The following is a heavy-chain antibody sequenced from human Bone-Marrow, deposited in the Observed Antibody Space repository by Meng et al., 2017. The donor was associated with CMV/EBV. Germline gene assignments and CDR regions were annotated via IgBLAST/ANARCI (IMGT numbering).Heavy chain of an antibody. CDR3: AKSMYCSGGSCYPLDY. J-gene: IGHJ4*02. CDR1: GFTFSSYW. CDR2: INSDGSST. V-gene: IGHV3-74*01. D-gene: IGHD2-15*01. Sequence: GESLKISCAASGFTFSSYWMHWVRQAPGKGLVWVSRINSDGSSTSYADSVKGRFTISRDNAKNTLYLQMNSLRAEDTAVYYCAKSMYCSGGSCYPLDYWGQGTLVTVSS.